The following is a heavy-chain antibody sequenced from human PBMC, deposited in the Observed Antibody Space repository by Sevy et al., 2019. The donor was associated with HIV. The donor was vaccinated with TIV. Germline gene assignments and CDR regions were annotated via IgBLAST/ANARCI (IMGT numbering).Heavy chain of an antibody. D-gene: IGHD4-17*01. CDR3: AREKGTVTILSAFDI. V-gene: IGHV4-59*01. CDR2: IYDSGHT. J-gene: IGHJ3*02. CDR1: GGSFSTYS. Sequence: SETLSLTCTVSGGSFSTYSWNWIRQSPGKGLEWIGYIYDSGHTNYNPSLKSRVTISVDTSKNQFSLKLNSVTAAVTAVYYCAREKGTVTILSAFDIWGQGTRVTVSS.